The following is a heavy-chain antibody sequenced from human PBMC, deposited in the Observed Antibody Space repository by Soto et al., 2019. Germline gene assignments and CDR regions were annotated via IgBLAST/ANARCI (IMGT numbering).Heavy chain of an antibody. Sequence: QVQLVQSGAEVKKPGYSVTVSCKASGGTFSSYAFSWVRLAPGQGLEWMGRIIPFIGTANYAQKFQGRVTITAYESPSTAYMELTSLRSEATAVYYCERVVMTTVTASYYYGMDVWGQGTTVTVSS. CDR2: IIPFIGTA. CDR3: ERVVMTTVTASYYYGMDV. V-gene: IGHV1-69*18. J-gene: IGHJ6*02. CDR1: GGTFSSYA. D-gene: IGHD4-4*01.